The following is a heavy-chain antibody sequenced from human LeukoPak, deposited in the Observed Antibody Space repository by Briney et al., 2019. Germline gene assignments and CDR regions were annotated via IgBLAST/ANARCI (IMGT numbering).Heavy chain of an antibody. CDR2: IWYDGSNK. CDR1: GFTLSSYG. V-gene: IGHV3-33*01. J-gene: IGHJ4*02. D-gene: IGHD2-15*01. Sequence: GGCLRLSCAASGFTLSSYGMHCVRQAPGKGLEWVAVIWYDGSNKYYADSVKGRFTISRDNSKNTPYLQMNSLRAEDTAVYYCARERSTLHFDYWGQGTLVTVSS. CDR3: ARERSTLHFDY.